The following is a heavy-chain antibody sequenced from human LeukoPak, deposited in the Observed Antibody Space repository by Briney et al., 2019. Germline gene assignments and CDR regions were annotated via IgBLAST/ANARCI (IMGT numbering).Heavy chain of an antibody. CDR3: ARHRLPAYYYDSSGSPGDAFDI. J-gene: IGHJ3*02. Sequence: GESLKISFKGSGYSFTSYWIGWVRQMPGKGLEWMGIIYPGDSGTRYSPSFQGQVTISADKSISTAYLQWSSLKASDTAMYYCARHRLPAYYYDSSGSPGDAFDIWGQGTMVTVSS. CDR1: GYSFTSYW. V-gene: IGHV5-51*01. D-gene: IGHD3-22*01. CDR2: IYPGDSGT.